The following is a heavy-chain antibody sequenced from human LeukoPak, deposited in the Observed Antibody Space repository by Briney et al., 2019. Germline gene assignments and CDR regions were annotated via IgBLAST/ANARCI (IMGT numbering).Heavy chain of an antibody. CDR1: GYTFTSYG. V-gene: IGHV1-18*01. J-gene: IGHJ5*02. D-gene: IGHD3-9*01. CDR3: ARDSHPYYDILTGYYSNWFDP. Sequence: GASVKVSCKASGYTFTSYGISWVRQAPGQGLEWMGWISAYNGNTKYAQKLQGRVTMTTDTSTSTAYMELRSLRSDDTAVYYCARDSHPYYDILTGYYSNWFDPWGQGTPVTVSS. CDR2: ISAYNGNT.